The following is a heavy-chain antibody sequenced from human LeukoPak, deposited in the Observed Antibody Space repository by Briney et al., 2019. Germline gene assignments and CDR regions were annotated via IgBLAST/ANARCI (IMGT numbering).Heavy chain of an antibody. J-gene: IGHJ4*02. D-gene: IGHD3-10*01. CDR3: AREGYGGSGSYYNFSLAY. Sequence: ASVKVSCKASGYTFNTYGISWVRQAPGQGLEWMGWISAYNGITNYAQKLQGRVTMTTDTSTSTAYMELRSLRSDDTAVYYCAREGYGGSGSYYNFSLAYWGQGTLVTVSS. V-gene: IGHV1-18*01. CDR2: ISAYNGIT. CDR1: GYTFNTYG.